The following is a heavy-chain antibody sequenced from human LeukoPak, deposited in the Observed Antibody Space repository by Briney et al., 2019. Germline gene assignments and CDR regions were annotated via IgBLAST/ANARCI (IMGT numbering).Heavy chain of an antibody. V-gene: IGHV3-48*01. CDR2: ISSSSSTI. Sequence: PGGSLRLSCAASGFTFSSYSMNWVRQAPGKGLEWVSYISSSSSTIYYADSVKGRFTISRDNAKNSLYLQMNSLRAEDTAVYYCARITDCSGRSCYSAYWGQGTLVTVSS. CDR3: ARITDCSGRSCYSAY. CDR1: GFTFSSYS. J-gene: IGHJ4*02. D-gene: IGHD2-15*01.